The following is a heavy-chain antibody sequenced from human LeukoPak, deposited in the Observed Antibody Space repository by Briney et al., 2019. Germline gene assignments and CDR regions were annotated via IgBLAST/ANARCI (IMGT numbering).Heavy chain of an antibody. J-gene: IGHJ3*02. CDR3: ATDGAQIVVVPAARSDAFDI. D-gene: IGHD2-2*01. CDR2: FDPEDGET. Sequence: ASVKVSCKVSGCTLTELSMHRVRQAPGKGLEWMGGFDPEDGETIYAQKFQGRVTMTEDTSTDTAYMELSSLRSEDTAVYYCATDGAQIVVVPAARSDAFDIWGQGTMVTVSS. V-gene: IGHV1-24*01. CDR1: GCTLTELS.